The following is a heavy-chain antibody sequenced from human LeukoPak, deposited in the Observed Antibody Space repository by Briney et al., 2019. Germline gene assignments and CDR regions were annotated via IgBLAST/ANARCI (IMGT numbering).Heavy chain of an antibody. CDR2: ISSGATTI. J-gene: IGHJ6*04. V-gene: IGHV3-48*03. D-gene: IGHD3-10*02. Sequence: GGSLRLSCAASGFTFSSYEMNWVRQAPGKGLEWVSYISSGATTIYYADSVKGRFTISRDNAKSSLYLQMNSLRAEDTAVYYCAELGITMIGGVWGKGTTVTISS. CDR1: GFTFSSYE. CDR3: AELGITMIGGV.